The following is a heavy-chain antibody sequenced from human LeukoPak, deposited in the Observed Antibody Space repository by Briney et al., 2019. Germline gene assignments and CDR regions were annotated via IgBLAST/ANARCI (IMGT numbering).Heavy chain of an antibody. D-gene: IGHD5-24*01. CDR1: GFTFSSYS. J-gene: IGHJ6*02. Sequence: GGSLRLSCAASGFTFSSYSMNWVRQAPGKGLEWVSSISGNGGSRYRADSVKGRFTISRDNSKNTLYLQMNSLRAEDTAVYYCAKSMAAYYYYGMDVWGQGTTVTVSS. CDR3: AKSMAAYYYYGMDV. V-gene: IGHV3-23*01. CDR2: ISGNGGSR.